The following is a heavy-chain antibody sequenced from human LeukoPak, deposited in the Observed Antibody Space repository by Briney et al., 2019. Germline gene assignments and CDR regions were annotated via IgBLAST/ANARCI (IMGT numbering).Heavy chain of an antibody. CDR2: INPNSGGT. CDR3: ARSGRGAYQLPIT. CDR1: GYTFTSYY. Sequence: GASVKVSCKASGYTFTSYYMHWVRQAPGQGLEWMGWINPNSGGTNYAQKFQGRVTMTRDTSISTAYMELSRLRSDDTAVYYCARSGRGAYQLPITWGQGTLVTVSS. J-gene: IGHJ4*02. V-gene: IGHV1-2*02. D-gene: IGHD2-2*01.